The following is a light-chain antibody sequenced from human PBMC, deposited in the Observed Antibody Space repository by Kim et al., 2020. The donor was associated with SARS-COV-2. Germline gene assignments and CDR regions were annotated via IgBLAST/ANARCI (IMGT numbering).Light chain of an antibody. CDR3: QKYNCAPLA. CDR1: QGISND. CDR2: AAS. V-gene: IGKV1-27*01. J-gene: IGKJ1*01. Sequence: DIQMTQSPSSLSASVGDRVTITCRASQGISNDLAWYQQKPGKVPKLLSYAASALRSGVPFRFSGSGSGTHFTLTITSLQPEDVATYYCQKYNCAPLAFGQGTQVYIK.